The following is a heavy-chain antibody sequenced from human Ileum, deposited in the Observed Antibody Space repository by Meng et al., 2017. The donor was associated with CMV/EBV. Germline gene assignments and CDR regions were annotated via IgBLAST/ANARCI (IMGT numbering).Heavy chain of an antibody. J-gene: IGHJ4*02. D-gene: IGHD2-21*02. CDR3: AKDRTMTAMRALDF. CDR2: IWYDGSNE. V-gene: IGHV3-33*03. CDR1: GFNFKAYG. Sequence: GESLKISCAASGFNFKAYGIHWVRQVPGKGLEWVAVIWYDGSNEYYGGSVKGRFTISRDNSKNTLYLQMNSLRVDDTAVYYCAKDRTMTAMRALDFWGQGTLVTVSS.